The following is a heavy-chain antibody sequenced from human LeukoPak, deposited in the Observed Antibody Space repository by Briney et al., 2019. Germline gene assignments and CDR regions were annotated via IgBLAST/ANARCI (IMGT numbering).Heavy chain of an antibody. CDR2: ISTSSSYI. J-gene: IGHJ6*03. CDR1: GFTFSSYE. D-gene: IGHD4-17*01. V-gene: IGHV3-21*01. CDR3: AKTTDNYYYYYMDA. Sequence: GGSLRLSCAASGFTFSSYEMNWVRQAPGKGLEWVSSISTSSSYIYYEESVKGRLTISRDNAKSSLYLQMNSLRAEDTAVYYCAKTTDNYYYYYMDAWGKGTTVTVSS.